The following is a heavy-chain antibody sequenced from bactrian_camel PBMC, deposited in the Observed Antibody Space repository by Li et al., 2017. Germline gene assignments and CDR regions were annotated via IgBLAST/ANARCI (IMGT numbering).Heavy chain of an antibody. CDR2: IATGSGNT. CDR1: GYTYNRNC. CDR3: ATLVGAGLCRYKY. Sequence: VQLVESGGGSVQAGGSLRLSCAASGYTYNRNCMAWFRQAPGKEREGVARIATGSGNTYYADSVKGRFTISQDNAKNTVYLQMNSLKTEDTAVYYCATLVGAGLCRYKYWGQGTQVTVS. D-gene: IGHD7*01. J-gene: IGHJ4*01. V-gene: IGHV3S1*01.